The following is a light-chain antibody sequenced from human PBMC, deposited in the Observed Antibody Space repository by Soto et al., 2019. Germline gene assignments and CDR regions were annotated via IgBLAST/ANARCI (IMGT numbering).Light chain of an antibody. V-gene: IGLV2-14*01. CDR3: SSYTSSSTRV. J-gene: IGLJ1*01. Sequence: QSVLTQPASVSGSPGQPITISCAGTSSDVGGYNSVSWYQQHPGKAPKLVIYEVTNRPSGISNRFSGSKSGNTASLTISGLQAEDEADYYCSSYTSSSTRVFGTGTKVTV. CDR2: EVT. CDR1: SSDVGGYNS.